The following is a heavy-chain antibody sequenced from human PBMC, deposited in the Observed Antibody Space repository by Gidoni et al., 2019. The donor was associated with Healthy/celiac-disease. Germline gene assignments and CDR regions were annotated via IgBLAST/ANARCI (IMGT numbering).Heavy chain of an antibody. Sequence: QVQLVQSGAEVKKPGSSVKVSCKASGGTFSSYAISWVRQAPGQGLEWMGRIIPILGIANYAQKFQGRVTITADKSTSTAYRELSSLRSEDTAVYYCARDLPAGPHERYSSSATQDDYWGQGTLVTVSS. V-gene: IGHV1-69*04. CDR1: GGTFSSYA. CDR3: ARDLPAGPHERYSSSATQDDY. J-gene: IGHJ4*02. CDR2: IIPILGIA. D-gene: IGHD6-6*01.